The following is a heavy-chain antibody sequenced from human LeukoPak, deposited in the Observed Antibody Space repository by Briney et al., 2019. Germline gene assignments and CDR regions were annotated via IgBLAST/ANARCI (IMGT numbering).Heavy chain of an antibody. CDR2: IYYSGST. J-gene: IGHJ4*02. V-gene: IGHV4-31*03. D-gene: IGHD3-10*01. CDR1: GGSISGGGYY. Sequence: SQTLSLTCTVSGGSISGGGYYWSWIRQHPGRGLEWIGYIYYSGSTYYNPSLESRVTISVDTSKNQFSLKLSSVTAADTAVYYCARHVGNSGSGSYLTYFDYWGQGTLVTVSS. CDR3: ARHVGNSGSGSYLTYFDY.